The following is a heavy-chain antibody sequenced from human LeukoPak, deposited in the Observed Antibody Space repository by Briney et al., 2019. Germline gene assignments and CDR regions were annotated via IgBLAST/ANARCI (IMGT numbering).Heavy chain of an antibody. CDR2: ISGSGGST. Sequence: GGSLRLSCAASVFTFSSYAMSWVRQAQWKGLEWVSAISGSGGSTYYADSVKGRFTISRDNSKNTLYLQMNSLRAEDTAVYYCAKGYYYDSSGPNDYWGQGTLVTVSS. J-gene: IGHJ4*02. CDR1: VFTFSSYA. D-gene: IGHD3-22*01. V-gene: IGHV3-23*01. CDR3: AKGYYYDSSGPNDY.